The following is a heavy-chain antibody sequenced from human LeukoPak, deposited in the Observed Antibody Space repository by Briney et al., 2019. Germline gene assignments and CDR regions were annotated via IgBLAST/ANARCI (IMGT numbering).Heavy chain of an antibody. CDR1: GYTFTGYY. CDR2: INPNSGCT. J-gene: IGHJ2*01. V-gene: IGHV1-2*02. Sequence: GASVKVSCKASGYTFTGYYMHWVRQAPRQGLEWMGWINPNSGCTNYAQKFQGRVTMTRDTSISTAYMELSRLSSDDTAVYYCARAKGPGRWYFDLWGRGTLVTVSS. CDR3: ARAKGPGRWYFDL.